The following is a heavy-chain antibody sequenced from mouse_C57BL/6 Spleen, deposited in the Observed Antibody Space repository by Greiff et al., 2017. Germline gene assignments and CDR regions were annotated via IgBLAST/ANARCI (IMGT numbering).Heavy chain of an antibody. Sequence: VQLQQPGAELVMPGASVKLSCKASGYTFTSYWMHWVKQRPGQGLEWIGEIDPSDSYTNYNQKFKGKSTLTVDKSSSTAYMQLSSLTSEDSAVYYCARSFITTVPGYYFDYWGQGTTLTVSS. D-gene: IGHD1-1*01. CDR3: ARSFITTVPGYYFDY. J-gene: IGHJ2*01. V-gene: IGHV1-69*01. CDR2: IDPSDSYT. CDR1: GYTFTSYW.